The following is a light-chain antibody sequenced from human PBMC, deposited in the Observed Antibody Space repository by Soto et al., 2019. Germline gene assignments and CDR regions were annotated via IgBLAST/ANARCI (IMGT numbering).Light chain of an antibody. CDR3: CSYAGSYTHYV. Sequence: QSALTQPRSVSGSPGQSVTFSCTGTSSDVGGYNFVSWYQQHPGKAPKIMIYDVSKRPSGVPDRFSGSKSGNTASLTISGLQPEDEADYYCCSYAGSYTHYVFGTGTKVTVL. CDR1: SSDVGGYNF. V-gene: IGLV2-11*01. J-gene: IGLJ1*01. CDR2: DVS.